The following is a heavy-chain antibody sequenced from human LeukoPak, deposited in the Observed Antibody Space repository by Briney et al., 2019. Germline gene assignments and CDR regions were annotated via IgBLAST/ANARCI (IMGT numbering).Heavy chain of an antibody. CDR2: IFVGGST. CDR3: AGTAWCEGDCYIDY. Sequence: SESLSVTRIVSGGSIYGGGYCWRWTRQPPGKGLEWNWYIFVGGSTFYNPALKSRVTITVDRSKNQSFLKLSTVTAADTAVYYCAGTAWCEGDCYIDYWGQGTLVTVSS. V-gene: IGHV4-30-2*01. CDR1: GGSIYGGGYC. J-gene: IGHJ4*02. D-gene: IGHD2-21*01.